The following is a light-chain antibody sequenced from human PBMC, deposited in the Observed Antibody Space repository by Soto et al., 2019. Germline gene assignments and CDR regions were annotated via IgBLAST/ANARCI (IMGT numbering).Light chain of an antibody. V-gene: IGLV1-51*01. CDR1: SSNIGDNF. CDR3: GPWVTSLKGYGV. CDR2: DNY. Sequence: QSVLTQPPSVSAAPGQRVTISCSGSSSNIGDNFVSWYQQLPGTAPKLLIYDNYKRPSGIPDRFSGSKAGTSATLGITGLRPGAKAVYYCGPWVTSLKGYGVFGGGT. J-gene: IGLJ3*02.